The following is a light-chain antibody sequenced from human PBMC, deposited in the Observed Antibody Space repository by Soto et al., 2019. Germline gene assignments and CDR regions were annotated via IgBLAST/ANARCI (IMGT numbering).Light chain of an antibody. CDR2: YND. J-gene: IGLJ1*01. V-gene: IGLV1-36*01. CDR1: TSDIGKNA. CDR3: ATWDDTLRGYD. Sequence: QSVLTQPPSVSGGPRQRVTISCSGSTSDIGKNAVSWYQLVPGKAPRLLIYYNDLLPSGVSDRFSGSKSGASASLVISGLQSEDEAEYYCATWDDTLRGYDFGTGTKVTV.